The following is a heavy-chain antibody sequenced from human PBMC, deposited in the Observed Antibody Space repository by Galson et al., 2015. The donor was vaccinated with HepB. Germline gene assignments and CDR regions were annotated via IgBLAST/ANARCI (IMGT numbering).Heavy chain of an antibody. V-gene: IGHV3-30*18. CDR3: AKDWQWLVLYYFDY. Sequence: SLRLSCAAPAFTFSSHGMHWARPAPGKGLEWVAVISYDGSNKYYADSVKGRFTISRDNSKNTLYLQMNSLRAEDTAVYYCAKDWQWLVLYYFDYWGQGTLVTVSS. D-gene: IGHD6-19*01. CDR1: AFTFSSHG. CDR2: ISYDGSNK. J-gene: IGHJ4*02.